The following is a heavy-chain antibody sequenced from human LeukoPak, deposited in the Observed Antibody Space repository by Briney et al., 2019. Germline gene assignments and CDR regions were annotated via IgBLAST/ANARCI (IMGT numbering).Heavy chain of an antibody. Sequence: SVKVSCKASGGTFSSYAISWVRQAPGQGLEWMGRIIPILGIANYAQKFQGRVTITADKSTSTAYMELSSLRSGDTAVYYCAREDSSSSTDYWGQGTLVTVSS. J-gene: IGHJ4*02. CDR3: AREDSSSSTDY. V-gene: IGHV1-69*04. CDR2: IIPILGIA. D-gene: IGHD6-6*01. CDR1: GGTFSSYA.